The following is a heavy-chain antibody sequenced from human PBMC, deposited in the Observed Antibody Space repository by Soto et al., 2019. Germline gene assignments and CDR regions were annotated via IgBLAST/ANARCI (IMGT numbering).Heavy chain of an antibody. CDR3: ARRAETNGWNGFGADKYYFDF. D-gene: IGHD1-1*01. J-gene: IGHJ4*02. Sequence: ASVKVSCKASGYTFTSYDIYWVRQATGQELEWMGWMTPNTGNSGYAQKFQGRVTMTSDTSISTAHMELSSLRSDDTAVHYCARRAETNGWNGFGADKYYFDFWGQGTLVTVSS. CDR2: MTPNTGNS. V-gene: IGHV1-8*01. CDR1: GYTFTSYD.